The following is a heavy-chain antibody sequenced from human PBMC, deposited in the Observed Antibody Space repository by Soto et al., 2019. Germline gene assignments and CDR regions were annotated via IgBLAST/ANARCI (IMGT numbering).Heavy chain of an antibody. D-gene: IGHD4-17*01. CDR1: GFSFNTYG. Sequence: QVQLVESGGGVVQPGRSLRLSCAASGFSFNTYGMHWVRQAPGKGLEWVAVITYDGSEKHYGDSVKGRFTISRDNSKNTLFLQMNSLRPGDTAVYYCAKVRPYGDYDVGFDYWGQGALVTVSS. V-gene: IGHV3-30*18. CDR2: ITYDGSEK. CDR3: AKVRPYGDYDVGFDY. J-gene: IGHJ4*02.